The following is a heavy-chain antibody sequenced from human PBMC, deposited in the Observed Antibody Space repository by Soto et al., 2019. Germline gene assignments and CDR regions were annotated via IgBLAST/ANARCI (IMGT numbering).Heavy chain of an antibody. Sequence: QMQLVQSGPEVKKPGTSVKVSCKASGFTFTSSAMQWVRQARGQRLEWIGWIVVGSGNTNYAQKFQERVTFTRDMSTSTAYMELSSLRSEDTAVYYFAAEVNPVGYFDYWGQGTLVTVSS. CDR2: IVVGSGNT. V-gene: IGHV1-58*02. CDR1: GFTFTSSA. J-gene: IGHJ4*02. D-gene: IGHD1-26*01. CDR3: AAEVNPVGYFDY.